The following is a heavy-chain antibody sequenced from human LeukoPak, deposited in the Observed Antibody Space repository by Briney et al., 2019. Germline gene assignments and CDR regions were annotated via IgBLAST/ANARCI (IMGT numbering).Heavy chain of an antibody. Sequence: ASVKVSCKASGYTFTSYYMHWVRQAPGQGLEWMGIINPSGGSTSYAQKFQGRVTMTTDTSTSTAYMELRSLRSDDTAVYYCARMMTPRLYYDSSGYYYGAFDIWGQGTMVTVSS. CDR3: ARMMTPRLYYDSSGYYYGAFDI. CDR1: GYTFTSYY. V-gene: IGHV1-46*01. CDR2: INPSGGST. J-gene: IGHJ3*02. D-gene: IGHD3-22*01.